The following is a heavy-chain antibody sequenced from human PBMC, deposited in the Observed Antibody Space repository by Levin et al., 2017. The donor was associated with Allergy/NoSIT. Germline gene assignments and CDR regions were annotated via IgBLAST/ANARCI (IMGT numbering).Heavy chain of an antibody. CDR1: GGTFSSYA. Sequence: WASVKVSCKASGGTFSSYAISWVRQAPGQGLEWMGGIIPIFGTANYAQKFQGRVTITADESTSTAYMELSSLRSEDTAVYYCARYPTDWYYYYYGMDVWGQGTTVTVSS. CDR3: ARYPTDWYYYYYGMDV. V-gene: IGHV1-69*13. J-gene: IGHJ6*02. D-gene: IGHD3-9*01. CDR2: IIPIFGTA.